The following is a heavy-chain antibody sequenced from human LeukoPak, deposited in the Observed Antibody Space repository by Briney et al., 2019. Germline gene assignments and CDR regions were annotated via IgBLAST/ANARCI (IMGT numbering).Heavy chain of an antibody. CDR1: GGSISSYY. CDR2: IYYSGST. D-gene: IGHD3-16*02. V-gene: IGHV4-59*04. Sequence: SETLSLTCTVSGGSISSYYWSWIRQPPGKGLEWIGYIYYSGSTYYNPSLKSRVTISVDTSKNQFSLKLSSVTAADTAVYYCAGVIDDWFDPWGQGTLVTVSS. J-gene: IGHJ5*02. CDR3: AGVIDDWFDP.